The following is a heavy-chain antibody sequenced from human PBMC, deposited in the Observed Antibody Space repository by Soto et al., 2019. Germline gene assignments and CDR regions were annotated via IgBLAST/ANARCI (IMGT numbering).Heavy chain of an antibody. CDR2: INANSGGT. D-gene: IGHD5-18*01. J-gene: IGHJ6*02. CDR3: ARAGVSRASGEGSSYGAYYYYGMDV. V-gene: IGHV1-2*04. CDR1: GYTFTGYY. Sequence: ASVKVSCKASGYTFTGYYMHWVRQAPGQGLEWMGWINANSGGTNYAQKFQGWVTMTRDTSISTAYMELSRLRSDDTAVYYCARAGVSRASGEGSSYGAYYYYGMDVWGQGTTVAVSS.